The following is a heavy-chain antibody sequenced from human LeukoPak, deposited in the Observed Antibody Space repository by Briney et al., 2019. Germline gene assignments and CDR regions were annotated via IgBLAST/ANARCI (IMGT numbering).Heavy chain of an antibody. CDR1: GGSISSGGYY. V-gene: IGHV4-30-2*01. J-gene: IGHJ3*02. CDR3: ARVSPYSSSDALDI. CDR2: IYHSGST. D-gene: IGHD2-15*01. Sequence: SETLSLTCSLSGGSISSGGYYWGWIRHPPGTGLEWVVYIYHSGSTYYNPSLKSRVNISVERSKNPFSRKLSSVPAAETAVYYCARVSPYSSSDALDIWGQGTMVTVS.